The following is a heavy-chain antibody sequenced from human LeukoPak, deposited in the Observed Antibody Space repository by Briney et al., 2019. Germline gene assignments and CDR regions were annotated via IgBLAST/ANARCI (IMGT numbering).Heavy chain of an antibody. CDR1: GFTFNSYS. V-gene: IGHV3-30-3*02. CDR2: ISDDETYK. J-gene: IGHJ6*03. CDR3: AKQSPRPNYDYMDV. Sequence: GGSLRLSCAASGFTFNSYSMHWVRQAPGKGLEWVTAISDDETYKFYADSVKGRFTISRDNSKNTLYLQMNSLRVADMAVYYCAKQSPRPNYDYMDVWGKGTTVTISS.